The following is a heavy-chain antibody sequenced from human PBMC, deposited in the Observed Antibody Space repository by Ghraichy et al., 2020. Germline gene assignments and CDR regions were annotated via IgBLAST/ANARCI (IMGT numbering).Heavy chain of an antibody. CDR2: INQDGNEK. CDR3: TRSLDI. J-gene: IGHJ3*02. CDR1: GFAFSNYW. Sequence: GGSLRLSCAASGFAFSNYWMDWVRQAPGKGLEWVANINQDGNEKTYVDSVRGRFTITIDNANNALFLQMNNLRADDTALYYCTRSLDIWGQGTVVTVSS. V-gene: IGHV3-7*01.